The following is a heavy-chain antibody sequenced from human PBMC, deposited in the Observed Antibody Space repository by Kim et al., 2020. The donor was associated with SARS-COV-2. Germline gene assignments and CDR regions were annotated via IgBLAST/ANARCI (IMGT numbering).Heavy chain of an antibody. D-gene: IGHD3-22*01. Sequence: KSRVTISVDTSKNQFSLKLSSVTAADTAVYYCARQMGITMIVVVISPHFDYWGQGTLVTVSS. V-gene: IGHV4-39*01. J-gene: IGHJ4*02. CDR3: ARQMGITMIVVVISPHFDY.